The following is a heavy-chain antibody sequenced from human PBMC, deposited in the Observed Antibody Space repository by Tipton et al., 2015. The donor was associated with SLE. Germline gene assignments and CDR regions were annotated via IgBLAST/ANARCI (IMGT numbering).Heavy chain of an antibody. CDR1: GFTFGDYY. CDR2: ISYHGDDK. V-gene: IGHV3-30-3*01. Sequence: SLSLSCAASGFTFGDYYMSWIRRAPGKGLEWLSLISYHGDDKVYSDSVQGRFTISRDNSNNTLYLQMNSLRPEDTAVYYCARGGLLSSKWHWFDPWGQGTLVTVSS. J-gene: IGHJ5*02. D-gene: IGHD6-13*01. CDR3: ARGGLLSSKWHWFDP.